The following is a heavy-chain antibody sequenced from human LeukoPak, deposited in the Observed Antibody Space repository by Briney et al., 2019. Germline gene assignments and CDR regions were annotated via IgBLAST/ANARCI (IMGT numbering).Heavy chain of an antibody. CDR3: TRVPYGDYWSSDY. CDR1: GFTFSSYG. D-gene: IGHD4-17*01. Sequence: GGSLRLSCAASGFTFSSYGMHWVRQAPGKGLEWVAFIRYDGSNKYYADSVKGRFTISRDNSKNTLYLQMNSLRVEDTAIYYCTRVPYGDYWSSDYWGQGTLVTVSS. CDR2: IRYDGSNK. V-gene: IGHV3-30*02. J-gene: IGHJ4*02.